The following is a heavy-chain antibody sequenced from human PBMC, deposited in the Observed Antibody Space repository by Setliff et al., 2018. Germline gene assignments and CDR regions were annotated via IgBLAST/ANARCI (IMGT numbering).Heavy chain of an antibody. CDR2: IGPYNGDT. V-gene: IGHV1-18*01. CDR1: GYTFTGYG. D-gene: IGHD1-20*01. CDR3: AKGGNITRETYYYYGMDV. J-gene: IGHJ6*02. Sequence: GASVKVSCKASGYTFTGYGISWVRQAPGKGFEWMGWIGPYNGDTYYAQKFQGRVAITTDTSTSTAYMELRSLRSDDTAVYYCAKGGNITRETYYYYGMDVWGQGTTVTVSS.